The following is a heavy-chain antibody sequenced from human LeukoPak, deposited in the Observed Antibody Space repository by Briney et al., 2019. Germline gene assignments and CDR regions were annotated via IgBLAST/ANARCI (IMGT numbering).Heavy chain of an antibody. CDR3: ARGRLKAAPDERYYFDY. V-gene: IGHV1-69*10. J-gene: IGHJ4*02. CDR1: GGTLNSYA. Sequence: SVKVSCKASGGTLNSYAITWVRQAPGQGLEWMGGIIPIFGIADYAQKFQARVTITADKSTSTAYMDLSSLRSDDTAVYYCARGRLKAAPDERYYFDYWGQGTLVTVSS. D-gene: IGHD6-6*01. CDR2: IIPIFGIA.